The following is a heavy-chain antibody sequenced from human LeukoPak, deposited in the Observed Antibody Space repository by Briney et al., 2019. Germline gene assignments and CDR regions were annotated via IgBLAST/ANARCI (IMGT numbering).Heavy chain of an antibody. CDR3: ARGRRGIFGVSYFDY. Sequence: PSETLSLTCAVYGGSFSGYYWSWIRQPPGKGLEWIGEINHSGSTNYNPSLKSRVTISVDTSKNQFSLKLSSVTAADTAVYYCARGRRGIFGVSYFDYWGQGTLVTVSS. CDR2: INHSGST. D-gene: IGHD3-3*01. J-gene: IGHJ4*02. CDR1: GGSFSGYY. V-gene: IGHV4-34*01.